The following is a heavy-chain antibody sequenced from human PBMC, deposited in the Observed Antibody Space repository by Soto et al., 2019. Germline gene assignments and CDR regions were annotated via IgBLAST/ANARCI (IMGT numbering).Heavy chain of an antibody. D-gene: IGHD3-10*01. Sequence: EVQLVESGGGLVKPGGSLRLSCAASGFIFSSYSMNWVRQAPGKGLEWVSSISPRSDYIYFADSMRGRFTISRDNAQNSLYLHMNNLRAEDTAVHHCARVSGTLERYSDLDYWGQGTLVTVSS. CDR1: GFIFSSYS. V-gene: IGHV3-21*06. CDR3: ARVSGTLERYSDLDY. CDR2: ISPRSDYI. J-gene: IGHJ4*02.